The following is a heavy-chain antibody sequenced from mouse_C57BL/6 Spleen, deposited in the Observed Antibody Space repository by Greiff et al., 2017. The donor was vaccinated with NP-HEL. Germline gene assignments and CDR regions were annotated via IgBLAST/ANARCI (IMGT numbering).Heavy chain of an antibody. V-gene: IGHV1-69*01. CDR2: IDPSDSYT. CDR1: GYTFTDYY. D-gene: IGHD1-1*01. Sequence: QVQLQQSGPVLVKPGDSVKMSCKASGYTFTDYYMNWVKQRPGQGLEWIGEIDPSDSYTNYNQKFKGKSTLTVDKSSSTAYMQLSSLTSEDSAVYYCARGGVTTVVATTMDYWGQGTSVTVSS. J-gene: IGHJ4*01. CDR3: ARGGVTTVVATTMDY.